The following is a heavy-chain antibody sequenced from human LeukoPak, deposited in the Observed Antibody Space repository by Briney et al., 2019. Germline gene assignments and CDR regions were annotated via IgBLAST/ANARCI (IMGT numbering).Heavy chain of an antibody. J-gene: IGHJ4*02. CDR3: ARSIDWNRLSVLDY. CDR2: INHSGST. D-gene: IGHD1-1*01. CDR1: GGSFSGYY. V-gene: IGHV4-34*01. Sequence: SETLSLTCAVYGGSFSGYYWSWIRQPPGKGLEWIGEINHSGSTNYNPSLMSRVAMSVDTSKNQFSLKLSSVTAADTAVYYCARSIDWNRLSVLDYWGQGTLVTVSS.